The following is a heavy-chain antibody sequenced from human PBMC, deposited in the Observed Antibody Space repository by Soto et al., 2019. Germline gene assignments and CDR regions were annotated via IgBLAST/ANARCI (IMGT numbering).Heavy chain of an antibody. V-gene: IGHV1-46*01. CDR3: ARDVRDFWSGYDSYYYGLDV. Sequence: GASVKVSCKASGYTFTSYYMHWVRQAPGQGLEWMGIINPSGGSTSYAQKFQGRVTMTRDTSTSTVYMELSSLRSEDTAVYYRARDVRDFWSGYDSYYYGLDVWGQGTTVTVSS. J-gene: IGHJ6*02. D-gene: IGHD3-3*01. CDR1: GYTFTSYY. CDR2: INPSGGST.